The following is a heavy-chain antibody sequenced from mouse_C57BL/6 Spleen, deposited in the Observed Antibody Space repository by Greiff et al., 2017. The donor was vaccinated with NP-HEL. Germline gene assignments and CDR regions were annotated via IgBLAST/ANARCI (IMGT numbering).Heavy chain of an antibody. CDR2: ISSGGSYT. CDR1: GFTFSSYG. V-gene: IGHV5-6*01. CDR3: ARHTLPHYLDY. J-gene: IGHJ2*01. Sequence: EVKLMESGGDLVKPGGSLKLSCAASGFTFSSYGLSWVRQTPDTRLAWVATISSGGSYTYSPDSVKGRFTISRNNAQTTLSLQLAVLQSEDTDMYYCARHTLPHYLDYWGKGTTLTVSS. D-gene: IGHD5-5*01.